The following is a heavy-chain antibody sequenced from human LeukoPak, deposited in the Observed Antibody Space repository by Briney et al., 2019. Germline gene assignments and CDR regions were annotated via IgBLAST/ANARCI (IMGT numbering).Heavy chain of an antibody. Sequence: GESLQISCKGSGYSFTSYWIGWVRQMPGKGLEGMGIIYPGDSDSRQSPSLRGQVTISADKSINTAYLQWNSLKASDTAMYYCARGHHVVVATATWASDAFDLWGQGTMVTVSS. CDR3: ARGHHVVVATATWASDAFDL. CDR1: GYSFTSYW. V-gene: IGHV5-51*01. D-gene: IGHD2-21*02. CDR2: IYPGDSDS. J-gene: IGHJ3*01.